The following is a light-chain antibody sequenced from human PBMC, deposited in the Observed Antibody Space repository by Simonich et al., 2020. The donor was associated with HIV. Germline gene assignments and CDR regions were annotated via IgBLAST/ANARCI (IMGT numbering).Light chain of an antibody. CDR2: DNN. J-gene: IGLJ3*02. Sequence: QSVLTQPPSVSAAPGQKVTISCSGSSSNIGNNYVSWYQQLPGTAPKLLIYDNNKRPSGIPARLSGSKSGTSATLGITGLQTGDEADYYCGTWDSSLSAGVFGGGTKLTVL. V-gene: IGLV1-51*01. CDR3: GTWDSSLSAGV. CDR1: SSNIGNNY.